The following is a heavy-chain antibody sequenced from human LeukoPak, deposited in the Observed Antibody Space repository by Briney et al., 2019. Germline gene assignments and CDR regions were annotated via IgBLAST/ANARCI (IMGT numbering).Heavy chain of an antibody. J-gene: IGHJ4*02. V-gene: IGHV4-39*01. CDR3: PRVGGYGSGGLDY. CDR2: IYYSGRT. CDR1: GGSISSSSYY. Sequence: PSETLSLTCTVSGGSISSSSYYWGWIRQPPGQGLEWIGSIYYSGRTYYNPSLKSRVTISVDTSKNQFSLKLSSVTAADTAVYYCPRVGGYGSGGLDYWGQGTLVTVSS. D-gene: IGHD3-10*01.